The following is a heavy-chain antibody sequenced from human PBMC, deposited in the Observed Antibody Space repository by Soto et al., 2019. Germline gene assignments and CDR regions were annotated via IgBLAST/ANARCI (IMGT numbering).Heavy chain of an antibody. J-gene: IGHJ6*02. CDR2: ISYDGSNK. D-gene: IGHD3-16*01. Sequence: QVQLVESGGGVVQPGRSLRLSCAASGFTFSSYGMHWVRQAPGKGLEWVAVISYDGSNKYYADSVKGRFTISRDNSKNTLYLQMNSLRAEDTAVYYGAKDLYDYPGYYCYGMDVWGQGTTVTVSS. V-gene: IGHV3-30*18. CDR1: GFTFSSYG. CDR3: AKDLYDYPGYYCYGMDV.